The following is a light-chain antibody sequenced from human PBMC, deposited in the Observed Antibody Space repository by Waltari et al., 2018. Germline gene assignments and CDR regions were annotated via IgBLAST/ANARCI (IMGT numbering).Light chain of an antibody. V-gene: IGKV1-5*03. Sequence: DIRMSQSPSTLSASVGDRVTITCRASQNIGNWVAWYQQIPGRAPKLLIFKSCSLQSWVPSRFSGSGSGTEFTLTITSLQPDDFATYYCQHYNTYSPMYTFGQGTKLEI. J-gene: IGKJ2*01. CDR2: KSC. CDR3: QHYNTYSPMYT. CDR1: QNIGNW.